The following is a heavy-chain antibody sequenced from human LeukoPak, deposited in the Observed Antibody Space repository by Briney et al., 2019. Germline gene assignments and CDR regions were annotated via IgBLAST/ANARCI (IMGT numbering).Heavy chain of an antibody. CDR3: TTLTKVVGRDY. J-gene: IGHJ4*02. Sequence: PGRSLRLSCAASGFTFSSYGMHWVRQAPGKGLEWVAVISYDGSNKYYADSVKGRFTISRDNSKNTLYLQMNSLRAEDTAVYYCTTLTKVVGRDYWGQGTLVTVSS. D-gene: IGHD2-15*01. CDR2: ISYDGSNK. CDR1: GFTFSSYG. V-gene: IGHV3-30*03.